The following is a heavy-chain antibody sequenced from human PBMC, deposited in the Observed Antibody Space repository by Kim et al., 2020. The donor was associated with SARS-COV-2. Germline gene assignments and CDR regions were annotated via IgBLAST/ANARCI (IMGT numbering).Heavy chain of an antibody. CDR3: ARAPVGLRDRVGDFDI. CDR2: IYSGGST. D-gene: IGHD4-17*01. V-gene: IGHV3-66*01. J-gene: IGHJ3*02. CDR1: GFTVSSNY. Sequence: GGSLRLSCAASGFTVSSNYMSWVRQAPGKGLEWVSVIYSGGSTYYADSVKGRFTISRDNSKNTLYLQMNSLRAEDTAVYYCARAPVGLRDRVGDFDIWGQGTMVTVSS.